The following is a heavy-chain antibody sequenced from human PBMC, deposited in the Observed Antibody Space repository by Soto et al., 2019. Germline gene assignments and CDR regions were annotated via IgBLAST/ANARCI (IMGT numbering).Heavy chain of an antibody. V-gene: IGHV4-39*01. Sequence: SETLSLTCTVSGGSISSSSYYWGWIRQPPGKGLEWIGSIYYSGSTYYNPSLKSRVTISVDTSKNQFSLKLSSVTAADTAVYYCARRHYYYGMDVWGQGTTVTVSS. J-gene: IGHJ6*02. CDR1: GGSISSSSYY. CDR2: IYYSGST. CDR3: ARRHYYYGMDV.